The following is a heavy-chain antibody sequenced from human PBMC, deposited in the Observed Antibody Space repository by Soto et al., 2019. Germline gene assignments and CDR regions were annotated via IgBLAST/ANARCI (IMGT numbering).Heavy chain of an antibody. D-gene: IGHD4-17*01. Sequence: EVQLVESGGGLVQPGRSLRLSCAASGFTFDDYAMHWVRQAPGKGLEWVSGISWNSGSIGYVDSVKGRFTISRDNAKNSLYLQMNSLRAEDTALYYCAKTATVTTSYYMDVWGKGTTVTVSS. CDR2: ISWNSGSI. J-gene: IGHJ6*03. V-gene: IGHV3-9*01. CDR1: GFTFDDYA. CDR3: AKTATVTTSYYMDV.